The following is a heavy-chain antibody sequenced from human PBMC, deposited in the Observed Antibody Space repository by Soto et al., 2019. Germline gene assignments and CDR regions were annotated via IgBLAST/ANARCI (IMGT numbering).Heavy chain of an antibody. V-gene: IGHV1-18*01. Sequence: ASVKVSCXASGYTFTSYGISWVRQAPGQGLEWMGWISAYNGNTNYAQKLQGRVTMTTDTSTSTAYMELRSLRSEDTAVYYCARGPGGYYDILTGYYPNNWFDPWGQGTLVTVSS. D-gene: IGHD3-9*01. CDR2: ISAYNGNT. J-gene: IGHJ5*02. CDR1: GYTFTSYG. CDR3: ARGPGGYYDILTGYYPNNWFDP.